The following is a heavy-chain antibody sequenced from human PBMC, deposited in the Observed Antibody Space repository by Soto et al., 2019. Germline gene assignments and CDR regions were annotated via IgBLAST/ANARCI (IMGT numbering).Heavy chain of an antibody. J-gene: IGHJ3*01. V-gene: IGHV3-23*01. CDR1: GFTFSNYA. D-gene: IGHD2-15*01. CDR3: ASPYGGKIGDAFDV. Sequence: EVQLLESGGGLVQPGGSLRLSCAASGFTFSNYAMGWVRQAPGKGLEWVSTITDSGGSTYYTPSVKGRFAVSRDNSKNTLYLEVNSLRAEDTAVYFCASPYGGKIGDAFDVWGQGTVVTVSS. CDR2: ITDSGGST.